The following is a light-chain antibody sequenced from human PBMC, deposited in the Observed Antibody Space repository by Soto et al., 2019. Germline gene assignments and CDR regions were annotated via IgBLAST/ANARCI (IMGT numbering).Light chain of an antibody. J-gene: IGKJ3*01. CDR2: GAS. CDR1: RSLSGD. V-gene: IGKV3-15*01. CDR3: QQYHNWPPIT. Sequence: DIVMTQSPAPLSVSPGESATLSCRASRSLSGDLAWYQHKPGQPPRLLIYGASTRATDVPARFSGGGSGTDFTLTITNLQSEDLAIYYCQQYHNWPPITFGPGTKVHIK.